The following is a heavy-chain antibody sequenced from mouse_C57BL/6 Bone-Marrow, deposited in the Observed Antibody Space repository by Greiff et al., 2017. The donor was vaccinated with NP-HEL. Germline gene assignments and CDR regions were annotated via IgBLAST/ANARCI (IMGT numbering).Heavy chain of an antibody. V-gene: IGHV5-6*01. CDR1: GFTFSSYG. Sequence: EVQLVESGGDLVKPGGSLKLSCAASGFTFSSYGMSWVRQTPDKRLEWVATISSGGSYTYYPDSVKGRFTISRDNAKNTLYLQMSSLKSEDTAMYYCARPLYAVYYFDYWGQGTTLTVSS. CDR2: ISSGGSYT. D-gene: IGHD6-5*01. J-gene: IGHJ2*01. CDR3: ARPLYAVYYFDY.